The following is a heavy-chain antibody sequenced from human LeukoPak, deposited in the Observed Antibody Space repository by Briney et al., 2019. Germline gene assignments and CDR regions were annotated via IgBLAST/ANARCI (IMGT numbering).Heavy chain of an antibody. CDR3: ARDKEEEWELLPSTIDY. CDR1: GYTFTGYY. V-gene: IGHV1-2*02. D-gene: IGHD1-26*01. J-gene: IGHJ4*02. CDR2: INPNSGGT. Sequence: ASVKVSCKASGYTFTGYYMHWVRQAPGQGLEWMGWINPNSGGTNYAQKFQGRVTMTGDTSISTAYMELSRLRSDDTAVYYCARDKEEEWELLPSTIDYWGQGTLVTVSS.